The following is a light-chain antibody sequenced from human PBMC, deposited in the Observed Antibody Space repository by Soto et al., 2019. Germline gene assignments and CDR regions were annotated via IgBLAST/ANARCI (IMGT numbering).Light chain of an antibody. CDR3: QQSGSSPT. V-gene: IGKV3-20*01. CDR2: GAS. J-gene: IGKJ2*01. Sequence: EIALTQSPGNLSLSPGERATLSCRASQSVSSSYLAWYQQKPGQAPRLLIYGASSRATGIPDRFSGSGSGTDFTLTISRLEPEDFAVYYCQQSGSSPTFGQGTKLEIK. CDR1: QSVSSSY.